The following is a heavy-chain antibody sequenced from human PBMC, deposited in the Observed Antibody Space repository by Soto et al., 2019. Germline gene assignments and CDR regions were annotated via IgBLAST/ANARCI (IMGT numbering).Heavy chain of an antibody. CDR2: IIPIFGTA. CDR3: ARGYYYDSSGYYGLGY. V-gene: IGHV1-69*13. D-gene: IGHD3-22*01. CDR1: GGSFSSDA. J-gene: IGHJ4*02. Sequence: SSVNVSFKASGGSFSSDAISWVRQAPGQGLEWMGGIIPIFGTANYAQKFQGRVTITADESTSTAYMELSSLRSEDTAVYYCARGYYYDSSGYYGLGYWGQGTLVTVSS.